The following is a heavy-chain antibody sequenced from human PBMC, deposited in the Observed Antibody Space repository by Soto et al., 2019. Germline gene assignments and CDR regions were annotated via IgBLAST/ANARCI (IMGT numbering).Heavy chain of an antibody. CDR1: GFTFSNYA. Sequence: SLRLSCVASGFTFSNYAMSWVRQTPGRGLEWVSAISGDGAATYFANFLRGRFIISRDNSRNTLYLQMDTMRGEDTAIYYCAKVSSSGWDFDYWGQGTPVTVSS. CDR3: AKVSSSGWDFDY. D-gene: IGHD6-19*01. J-gene: IGHJ4*02. CDR2: ISGDGAAT. V-gene: IGHV3-23*01.